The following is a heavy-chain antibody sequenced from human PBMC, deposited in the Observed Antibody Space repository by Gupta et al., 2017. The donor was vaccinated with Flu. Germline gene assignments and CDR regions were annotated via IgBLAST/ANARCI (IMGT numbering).Heavy chain of an antibody. D-gene: IGHD7-27*01. Sequence: SSYWGWVRQTPGRGLEWIGTFFSNGIINYNPSLKSRVTISEDRSENQFSLRLTSVTAADTAVYFCARGLLGGLDVWGQGTSVTVSS. CDR1: SSY. V-gene: IGHV4-39*02. CDR3: ARGLLGGLDV. CDR2: FFSNGII. J-gene: IGHJ6*02.